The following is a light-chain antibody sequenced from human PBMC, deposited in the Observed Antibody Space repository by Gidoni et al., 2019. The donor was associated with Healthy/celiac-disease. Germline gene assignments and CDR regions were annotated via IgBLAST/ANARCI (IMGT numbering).Light chain of an antibody. V-gene: IGLV2-14*01. J-gene: IGLJ1*01. Sequence: QSALTQTAPVSGSPGQSITISCTGTSRDVGGYNYVSWYQQNPGKAPKLLIYDVSKRPPGVSNRFSGSKSGNTASLTISGLQAEDEADYYCSSYTSSSTLVFGTGTKVTVL. CDR3: SSYTSSSTLV. CDR1: SRDVGGYNY. CDR2: DVS.